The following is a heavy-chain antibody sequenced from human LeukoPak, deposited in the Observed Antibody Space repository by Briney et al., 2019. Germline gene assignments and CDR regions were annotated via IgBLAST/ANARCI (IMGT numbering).Heavy chain of an antibody. Sequence: GGSLTLPCAASGFTFDDYSMHWVRQAPGKGLDWVAGINWNSGSIGYADSVKGRFTISRDNAKNSLYLQMHSLRGEDTALYYCGKDIGSSWGQGTLVTVSS. CDR3: GKDIGSS. D-gene: IGHD6-13*01. V-gene: IGHV3-9*01. J-gene: IGHJ4*02. CDR2: INWNSGSI. CDR1: GFTFDDYS.